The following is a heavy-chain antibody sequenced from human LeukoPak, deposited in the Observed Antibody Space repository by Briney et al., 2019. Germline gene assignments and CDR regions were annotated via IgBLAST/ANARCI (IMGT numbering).Heavy chain of an antibody. J-gene: IGHJ3*02. D-gene: IGHD2-21*01. V-gene: IGHV3-11*03. CDR2: ISSSGSYT. Sequence: GGSLRLSCAASGFTFRDYYMSWIRQAPGKGLEWVSYISSSGSYTKKADSVEGRFTISRDNARNSMYLQMNSLRAEDTAVYYCVRTCDAVTGAFDIWGQGTMVTVSS. CDR1: GFTFRDYY. CDR3: VRTCDAVTGAFDI.